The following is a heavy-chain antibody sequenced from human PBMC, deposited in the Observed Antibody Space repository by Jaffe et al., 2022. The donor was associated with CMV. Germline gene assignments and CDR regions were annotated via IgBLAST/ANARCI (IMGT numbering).Heavy chain of an antibody. V-gene: IGHV3-9*01. J-gene: IGHJ4*02. CDR2: ISWNSGSI. D-gene: IGHD1-26*01. CDR3: AKGLHSGSYLHYFDY. Sequence: EVQLVESGGGLVQPGRSLRLSCAASGFTFDDYAMHWVRQAPGKGLEWVSGISWNSGSIGYADSVKGRFTISRDNAKNSLYLQMNSLRAEDTALYYCAKGLHSGSYLHYFDYWGQGTLVTVSS. CDR1: GFTFDDYA.